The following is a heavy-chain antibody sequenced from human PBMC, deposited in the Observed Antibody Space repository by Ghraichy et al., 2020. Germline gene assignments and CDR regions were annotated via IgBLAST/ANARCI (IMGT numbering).Heavy chain of an antibody. D-gene: IGHD6-6*01. V-gene: IGHV1-18*04. CDR1: GYTFTNYG. CDR3: ARMGEYSSSYHF. J-gene: IGHJ4*02. Sequence: ASLKVSCKASGYTFTNYGISWVRQAPGQGLEWMGWISAYNGDTNYAQKLQGRVTMTTATSTSTAYMELRSLRSDDTAVYYCARMGEYSSSYHFWGQGTLVTVSS. CDR2: ISAYNGDT.